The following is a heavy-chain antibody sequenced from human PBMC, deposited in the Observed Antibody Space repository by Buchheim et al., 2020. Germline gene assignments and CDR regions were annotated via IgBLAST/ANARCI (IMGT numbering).Heavy chain of an antibody. V-gene: IGHV4-39*01. CDR1: GGSISTTSYY. CDR3: ARHFWIDYFSGMDV. Sequence: QLQLQESGPGLVKPSETLSLTCTVSGGSISTTSYYWGWIRQPPGEGLEWIGSIYYSGRTDYKPSLKSRVSISVDTSKNQFSLELSSVTAADTAVYYCARHFWIDYFSGMDVWGQGTT. CDR2: IYYSGRT. J-gene: IGHJ6*02. D-gene: IGHD3-3*01.